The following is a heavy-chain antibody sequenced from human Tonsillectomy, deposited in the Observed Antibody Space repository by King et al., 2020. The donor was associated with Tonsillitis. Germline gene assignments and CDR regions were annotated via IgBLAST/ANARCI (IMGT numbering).Heavy chain of an antibody. D-gene: IGHD6-6*01. Sequence: VQLVESGGGLVQPGGSLRLSCSVSGFSFSTYAMHWVRQAPGKGLEYVSAISGGGGGSTYYPDSVKGRFTISRDDAKNTLYLQMNSLKIEDTAVYYWVQDRRQVVRDFDYWGQGTLVTVSS. V-gene: IGHV3-64D*06. J-gene: IGHJ4*02. CDR3: VQDRRQVVRDFDY. CDR1: GFSFSTYA. CDR2: ISGGGGGST.